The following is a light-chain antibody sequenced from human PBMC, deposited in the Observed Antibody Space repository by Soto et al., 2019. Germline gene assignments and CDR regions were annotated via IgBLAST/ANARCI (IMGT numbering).Light chain of an antibody. V-gene: IGKV1-9*01. CDR3: QQHNDFPPT. CDR2: AAS. Sequence: QLTQSPSSLSASVGDRVTITCRASQDISSFLAWFQQKPGKAPNLLIYAASTLQSGVPSRFSGSGSGTVVTLIISSLQPEDFATYYCQQHNDFPPTFGGGTKVEI. J-gene: IGKJ4*01. CDR1: QDISSF.